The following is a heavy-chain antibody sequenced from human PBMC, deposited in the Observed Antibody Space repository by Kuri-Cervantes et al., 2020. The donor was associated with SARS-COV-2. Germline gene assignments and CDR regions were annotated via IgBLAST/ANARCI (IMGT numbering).Heavy chain of an antibody. Sequence: SETLSLTCAVSGASVSSGSYYWGWIRQPPGKGLEWIGNIYFSGRTYYNPYLKSRLTISVDTSKKHFSLKLTSVTAADTAVYYCASAFGDHWGLGTLVTVSS. CDR1: GASVSSGSYY. CDR3: ASAFGDH. CDR2: IYFSGRT. D-gene: IGHD3-16*01. J-gene: IGHJ4*02. V-gene: IGHV4-39*02.